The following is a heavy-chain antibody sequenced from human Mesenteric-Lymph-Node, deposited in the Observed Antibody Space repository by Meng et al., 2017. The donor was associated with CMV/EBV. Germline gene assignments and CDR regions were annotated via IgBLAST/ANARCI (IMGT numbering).Heavy chain of an antibody. D-gene: IGHD3-9*01. CDR1: GGSVSGYY. CDR3: ARGSSYDILTGYFDY. J-gene: IGHJ4*02. V-gene: IGHV4-34*01. Sequence: QGHVPPEGRGLFKPSGALSAQCAVFGGSVSGYYWNWIRQSPEKGLEGIGEIKHSGSTTYNPSFTSRIIISVDTSTNQISLNMSSVTAADTAVYYCARGSSYDILTGYFDYWGQGALVTVSS. CDR2: IKHSGST.